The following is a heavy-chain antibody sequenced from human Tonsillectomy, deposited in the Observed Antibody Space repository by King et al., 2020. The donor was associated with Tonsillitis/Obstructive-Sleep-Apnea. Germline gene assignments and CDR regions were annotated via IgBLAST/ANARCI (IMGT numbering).Heavy chain of an antibody. J-gene: IGHJ6*02. CDR3: ARDTPSYSSTWHGPTPPQSIYSGMDF. Sequence: QLVQSGAEVKKPGSSVKVSCKASGGTFSSYAISWVRQAPGQGLEWMGGIIPILGIANYAQKFQGRVTITADKSTSTAYMELSSLRSEDTAVYYCARDTPSYSSTWHGPTPPQSIYSGMDFWGQGTTVTVSS. V-gene: IGHV1-69*10. CDR1: GGTFSSYA. CDR2: IIPILGIA. D-gene: IGHD6-13*01.